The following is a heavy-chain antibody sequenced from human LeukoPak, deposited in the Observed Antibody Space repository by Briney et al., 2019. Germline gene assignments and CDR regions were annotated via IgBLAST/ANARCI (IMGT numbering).Heavy chain of an antibody. CDR2: ISAYNGNT. D-gene: IGHD1-1*01. CDR1: GYTFTSYG. J-gene: IGHJ4*02. Sequence: ASVKVSCKASGYTFTSYGISWVRQAPGQGHEWMGWISAYNGNTNYAQKLQGRVTMTTDTSTSTAYMELRSLRSDDTAVYYCALDGTGPRRGYFDYWGQGTLVTVSS. CDR3: ALDGTGPRRGYFDY. V-gene: IGHV1-18*01.